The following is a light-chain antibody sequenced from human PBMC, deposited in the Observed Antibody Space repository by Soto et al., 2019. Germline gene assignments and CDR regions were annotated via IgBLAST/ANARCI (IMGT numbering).Light chain of an antibody. J-gene: IGLJ2*01. V-gene: IGLV2-14*01. CDR2: DIS. Sequence: QAVVTQPASVSGSPGQSITISCTGTSSDVGGYNFVSWYQHHPGRAPKLIIYDISNRPSGVSSRFAGSKSGNTASLTISGLQAEDEADYYCTSYTSSNTVVFGGGTQLTVL. CDR1: SSDVGGYNF. CDR3: TSYTSSNTVV.